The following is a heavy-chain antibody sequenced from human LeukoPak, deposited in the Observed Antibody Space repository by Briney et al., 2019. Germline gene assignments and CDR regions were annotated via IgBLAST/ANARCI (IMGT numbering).Heavy chain of an antibody. CDR1: GGSISGCGYY. CDR2: IYYSGST. V-gene: IGHV4-31*03. D-gene: IGHD3-10*01. Sequence: PSETLSLTCTVSGGSISGCGYYWNWIRQYPGKGLEWIGSIYYSGSTDYNPSLKSRVTISVDTSKNHLSLKLSSVTAADTAVYYCARDNYYYGSGTRTFDYWGQGTLVTVSS. J-gene: IGHJ4*02. CDR3: ARDNYYYGSGTRTFDY.